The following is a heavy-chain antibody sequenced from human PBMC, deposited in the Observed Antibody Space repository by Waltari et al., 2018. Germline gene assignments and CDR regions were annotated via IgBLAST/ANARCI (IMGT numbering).Heavy chain of an antibody. CDR3: ARQRGLTGTRFPLDY. Sequence: QVQLQESGPGLVKPSETLSLTCTVSGGSISSYYWSWIRQPPGKGLEWIGYIYYSGSTNYNPSLKSRVTISVDTSKNQFSPKLSSVTAADTAVYYCARQRGLTGTRFPLDYWGQGTLVTVSS. D-gene: IGHD1-20*01. J-gene: IGHJ4*02. V-gene: IGHV4-59*08. CDR2: IYYSGST. CDR1: GGSISSYY.